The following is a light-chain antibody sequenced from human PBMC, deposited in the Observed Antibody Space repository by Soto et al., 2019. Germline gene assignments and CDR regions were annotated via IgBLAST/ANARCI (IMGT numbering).Light chain of an antibody. V-gene: IGKV3-15*01. J-gene: IGKJ1*01. CDR2: GAS. CDR1: QSVSSN. CDR3: QHYNQWPN. Sequence: EIVVTQSPATLSVSPGERATLSCRASQSVSSNLAWYQQKPGQAHRLLIYGASTRATGIPARFSGSGSGTEFTLTSSSLQYEDFAVYYCQHYNQWPNFGQGTKVEIK.